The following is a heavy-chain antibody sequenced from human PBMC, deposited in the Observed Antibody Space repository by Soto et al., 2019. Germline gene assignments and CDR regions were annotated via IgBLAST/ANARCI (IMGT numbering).Heavy chain of an antibody. J-gene: IGHJ6*02. V-gene: IGHV4-4*02. Sequence: SETLSLTCAVSGGSLSSSNWWSWVRQPPGKWLEWIGEIYHSGSTNYNPSLKSRVTISVDKSKNQFSLKLSSVTAADTAVYYCARSPIFGVVMAPYYYYGMDVWGQGTTVTVSS. CDR3: ARSPIFGVVMAPYYYYGMDV. CDR2: IYHSGST. D-gene: IGHD3-3*01. CDR1: GGSLSSSNW.